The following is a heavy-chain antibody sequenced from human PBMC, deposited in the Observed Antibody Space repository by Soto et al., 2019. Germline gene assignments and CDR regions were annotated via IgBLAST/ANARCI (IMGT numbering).Heavy chain of an antibody. CDR2: INVYNGDR. V-gene: IGHV1-18*01. D-gene: IGHD2-21*02. J-gene: IGHJ5*02. Sequence: QVQVVQSGPELKKPGASVKVSCKAQGYIFTKYGIGWVRQAPGHGLEWMGLINVYNGDRKVAQKCQDRVSMTTDTATDTAYMELKSLRSGDTAVYYCSRLQLGGDRMLNWFDPWGQGTLVTVSS. CDR3: SRLQLGGDRMLNWFDP. CDR1: GYIFTKYG.